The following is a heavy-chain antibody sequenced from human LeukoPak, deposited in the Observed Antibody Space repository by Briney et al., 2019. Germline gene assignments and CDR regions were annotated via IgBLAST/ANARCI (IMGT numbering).Heavy chain of an antibody. J-gene: IGHJ5*02. Sequence: ASVKVSCKASGYTFTGYYMHWVRQAPGQGLEWMGWINPNSGGTNYAQKFQGRVTMTRDTSISTAYMELSSLRSEDTAVYYCADSSGYGWFDPWGQGTLVTVSS. D-gene: IGHD3-22*01. CDR1: GYTFTGYY. V-gene: IGHV1-2*02. CDR2: INPNSGGT. CDR3: ADSSGYGWFDP.